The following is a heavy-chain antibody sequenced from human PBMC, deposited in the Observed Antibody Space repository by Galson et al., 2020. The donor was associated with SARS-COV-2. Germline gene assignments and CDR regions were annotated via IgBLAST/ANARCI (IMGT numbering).Heavy chain of an antibody. V-gene: IGHV1-24*01. CDR2: FDPEDGET. CDR3: ATVYSLWFGELPYY. D-gene: IGHD3-10*01. J-gene: IGHJ4*02. Sequence: ASVKVSCKVSGYTLTELSMHWVRQAPGKGLEWMGGFDPEDGETIYAQKFQGRVTITEDTSTDTTYMELSSLRSEDTAVYYCATVYSLWFGELPYYWGQGTLVTVSS. CDR1: GYTLTELS.